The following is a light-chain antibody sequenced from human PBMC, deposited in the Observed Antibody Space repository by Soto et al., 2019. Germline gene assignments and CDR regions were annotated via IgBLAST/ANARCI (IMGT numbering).Light chain of an antibody. J-gene: IGKJ2*01. CDR2: GAS. CDR1: QNIGSN. V-gene: IGKV3-15*01. Sequence: EIVMTQSPATLSVSPGERATLSCRASQNIGSNLAWFQQNPGQGPRFLIYGASTRATVIPARFSGSGSGTEFTLSLSSLQPEYFAVYYCQQYHNWYTFGQGTKLEIK. CDR3: QQYHNWYT.